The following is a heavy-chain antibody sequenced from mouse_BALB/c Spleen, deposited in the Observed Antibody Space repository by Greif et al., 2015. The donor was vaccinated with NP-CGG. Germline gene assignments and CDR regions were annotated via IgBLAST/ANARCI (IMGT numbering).Heavy chain of an antibody. CDR2: ISSGGSYT. Sequence: DVQLVESGGDLVKPGGSLKLSCAASGFTFSSYGMSWVRQTPDKRLEWVATISSGGSYTYYPDSVKGRFTISRDNAKNTLYLQMSSLKSEDTAMYYCARRDYDYSMDYWGQGTSVTVSS. J-gene: IGHJ4*01. D-gene: IGHD2-4*01. CDR3: ARRDYDYSMDY. V-gene: IGHV5-6*01. CDR1: GFTFSSYG.